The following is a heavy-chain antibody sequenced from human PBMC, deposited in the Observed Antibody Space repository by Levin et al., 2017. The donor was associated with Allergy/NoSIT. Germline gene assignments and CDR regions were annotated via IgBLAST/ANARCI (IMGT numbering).Heavy chain of an antibody. J-gene: IGHJ4*02. CDR2: IYYSGST. Sequence: SETLSLTCTVSGGSISSSSYYWGWIRQPPGKGLEWIGSIYYSGSTYYNPSLKSRVTISVDTSKNQFSLKLSSVTAADTAVYYCARHGPDRPRFVVVPAAPRVLDYWGQGTLVTVSS. CDR3: ARHGPDRPRFVVVPAAPRVLDY. V-gene: IGHV4-39*01. CDR1: GGSISSSSYY. D-gene: IGHD2-2*01.